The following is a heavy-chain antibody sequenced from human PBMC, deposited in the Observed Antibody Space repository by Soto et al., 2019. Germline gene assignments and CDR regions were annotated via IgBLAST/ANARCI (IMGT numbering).Heavy chain of an antibody. CDR2: IDPSDSKT. CDR3: ARHEFRGFYYFDY. CDR1: GYSFTNYW. J-gene: IGHJ4*02. Sequence: PGESLKISCKGSGYSFTNYWISWVRQMPGKGLEWMGRIDPSDSKTNYSPSFQGHVTISADKSISTAYLQWSSLKASDTAMYYCARHEFRGFYYFDYWGQGTLVTVSS. D-gene: IGHD3-10*01. V-gene: IGHV5-10-1*01.